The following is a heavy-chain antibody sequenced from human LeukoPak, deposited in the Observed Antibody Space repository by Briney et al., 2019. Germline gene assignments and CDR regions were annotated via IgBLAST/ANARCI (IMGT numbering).Heavy chain of an antibody. CDR2: INPNSGGT. J-gene: IGHJ4*02. V-gene: IGHV1-2*02. CDR1: GYTFTGYY. CDR3: AREAGKWLVYFGTSFDY. D-gene: IGHD6-19*01. Sequence: ASVKVSCKASGYTFTGYYMHWVRQAPGQGLEWMGWINPNSGGTNYAQKFQGRVTTTRDTSISTAYMELSRLRSDDTAVYYCAREAGKWLVYFGTSFDYWGQGTLVTVSS.